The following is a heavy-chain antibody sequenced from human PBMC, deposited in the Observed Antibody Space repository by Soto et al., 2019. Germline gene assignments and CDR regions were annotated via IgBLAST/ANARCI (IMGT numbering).Heavy chain of an antibody. CDR2: IYWDDDK. J-gene: IGHJ4*02. V-gene: IGHV2-5*02. CDR1: GFSLSTSGVG. Sequence: QITLKESGPTLVKPTQTLTLTCTFSGFSLSTSGVGVGWIRQPPGKALEWLVVIYWDDDKRYSPSLKSRLTISKGTSKNQVVLTMTNMDPVDTATYYCAHRRGGRDGFDHWGQGTLVTVSS. CDR3: AHRRGGRDGFDH. D-gene: IGHD3-16*01.